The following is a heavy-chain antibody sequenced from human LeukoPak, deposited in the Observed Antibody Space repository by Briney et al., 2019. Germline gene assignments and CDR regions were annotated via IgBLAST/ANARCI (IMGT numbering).Heavy chain of an antibody. V-gene: IGHV4-39*01. CDR1: GGSISSSSYF. CDR2: IYYSGST. J-gene: IGHJ4*02. CDR3: ARAKSGYSSSAADY. Sequence: PSETLSLTCTVSGGSISSSSYFWGWIRQPPGKGLEWIGSIYYSGSTYYKPSLKSRVTISVDMSKNQFSLKLSSVTAADTAVYYCARAKSGYSSSAADYWGQGTLVTVSS. D-gene: IGHD6-19*01.